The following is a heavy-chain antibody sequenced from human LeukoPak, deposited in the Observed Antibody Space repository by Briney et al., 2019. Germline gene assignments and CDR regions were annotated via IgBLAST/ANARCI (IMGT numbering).Heavy chain of an antibody. J-gene: IGHJ4*02. D-gene: IGHD3-22*01. V-gene: IGHV3-48*02. CDR1: GFTFSDYS. CDR2: ISSSSGAI. Sequence: GGSLRLSCAASGFTFSDYSMNWVRQAPGKGLEWVSYISSSSGAIYYADSVKGRFTISRDNAKNSLYLQMNSLRDEDTAVYYCARGITMIVVAPGYWGQGTLVTVSS. CDR3: ARGITMIVVAPGY.